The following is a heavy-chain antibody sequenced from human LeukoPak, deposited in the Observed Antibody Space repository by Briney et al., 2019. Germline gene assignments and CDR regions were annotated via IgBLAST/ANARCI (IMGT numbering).Heavy chain of an antibody. J-gene: IGHJ4*02. CDR3: ARGGRYCSSTSCYAFDY. CDR1: GGSFSGYY. V-gene: IGHV4-34*01. D-gene: IGHD2-2*01. Sequence: PSETLSLTCAVYGGSFSGYYWSWIRQPPGKGLEWIGEINHSGSTNYNPSLKSRVTISVDTSKNQFSLKLSSVTAADTAVYYCARGGRYCSSTSCYAFDYWGQGTLVTVSS. CDR2: INHSGST.